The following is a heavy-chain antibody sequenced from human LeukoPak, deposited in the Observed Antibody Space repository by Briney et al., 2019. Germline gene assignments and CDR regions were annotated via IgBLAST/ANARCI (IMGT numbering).Heavy chain of an antibody. D-gene: IGHD6-13*01. CDR2: MNPNSGNT. V-gene: IGHV1-8*01. J-gene: IGHJ4*02. CDR3: AVAGYSSSSSVGAFDY. Sequence: ASVKVSCKASGYTFTSYDINWVRQATGQGLEWMGWMNPNSGNTGYAQKFQGRVTITADKSTSTAYMELSSLSSEDTAVYYCAVAGYSSSSSVGAFDYWGQGTLVTVSS. CDR1: GYTFTSYD.